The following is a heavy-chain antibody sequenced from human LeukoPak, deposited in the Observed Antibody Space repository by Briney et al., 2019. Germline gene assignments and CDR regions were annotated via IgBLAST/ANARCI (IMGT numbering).Heavy chain of an antibody. CDR1: GYIFTSYP. Sequence: KVSCKASGYIFTSYPIHWVRQAPGQRLEWMGWINTGNGNTKHSQKFEGRVTVTRDTSATAAYMELSSLRSEDTAVYYCARDRAMADYWGQGTLVTVSS. V-gene: IGHV1-3*04. D-gene: IGHD5-18*01. CDR2: INTGNGNT. J-gene: IGHJ4*02. CDR3: ARDRAMADY.